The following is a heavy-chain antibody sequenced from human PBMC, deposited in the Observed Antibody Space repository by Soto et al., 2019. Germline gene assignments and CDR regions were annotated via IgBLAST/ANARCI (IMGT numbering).Heavy chain of an antibody. Sequence: QLQLQESGPGLVKPSETLSLTCTVSGGSISSSSYYWGWIRQPPGKGLEWIGSIYYSGSTYYNPSLKSRVTISVDTSKNQFSLKLSSVTAADTAVYYCARHVVVATIKNYYYGMDVWGQGTTVTVSS. J-gene: IGHJ6*02. V-gene: IGHV4-39*01. CDR3: ARHVVVATIKNYYYGMDV. CDR1: GGSISSSSYY. CDR2: IYYSGST. D-gene: IGHD5-12*01.